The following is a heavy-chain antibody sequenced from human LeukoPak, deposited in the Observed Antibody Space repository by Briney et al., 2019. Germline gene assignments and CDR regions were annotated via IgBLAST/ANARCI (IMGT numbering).Heavy chain of an antibody. CDR1: GFTFSNAW. V-gene: IGHV3-15*01. J-gene: IGHJ6*02. CDR2: FKSKADGGTI. CDR3: ARDQVVGAQGYYYGMDV. D-gene: IGHD1-26*01. Sequence: PGGSLRLSCAGSGFTFSNAWMSWVRQAPGKGLEWVGRFKSKADGGTIDYAAPVKGRFTISRDNSKNTLYLQMNSLRAEDTAVYYCARDQVVGAQGYYYGMDVWGQGTTVTVSS.